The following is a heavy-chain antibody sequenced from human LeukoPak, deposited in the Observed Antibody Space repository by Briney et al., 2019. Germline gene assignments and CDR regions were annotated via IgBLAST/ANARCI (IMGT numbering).Heavy chain of an antibody. CDR1: GGSISSYY. CDR3: ARQSYCSGGSCYEDYYYYYGMDV. V-gene: IGHV4-59*08. D-gene: IGHD2-15*01. J-gene: IGHJ6*02. CDR2: IYYSGST. Sequence: KPSETLSLTCTVSGGSISSYYWSWIRQPPGKGLEWIGYIYYSGSTNYNPSLKSRVTISVDTSKNQLSLKLSSVTAADTAVYYCARQSYCSGGSCYEDYYYYYGMDVWGQGTTVTVSS.